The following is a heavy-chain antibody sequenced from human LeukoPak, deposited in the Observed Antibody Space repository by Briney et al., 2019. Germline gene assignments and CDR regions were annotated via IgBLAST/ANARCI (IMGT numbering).Heavy chain of an antibody. J-gene: IGHJ3*02. V-gene: IGHV3-48*03. Sequence: GGSLRLSCAASGFTFSSYEMNWVRQAPGKGLEWVSYISSSGSTIYYADSVKGRFTISRDNAKNSLYLQMNSLRAGDTAVYYCTRVLTARSGGYDAFDIWGQGTMVTVSS. D-gene: IGHD6-25*01. CDR3: TRVLTARSGGYDAFDI. CDR1: GFTFSSYE. CDR2: ISSSGSTI.